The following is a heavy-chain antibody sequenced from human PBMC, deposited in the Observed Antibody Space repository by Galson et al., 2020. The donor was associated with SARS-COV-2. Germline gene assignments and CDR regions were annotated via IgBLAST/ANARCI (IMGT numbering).Heavy chain of an antibody. CDR1: GGSINSGTYY. V-gene: IGHV4-61*02. Sequence: SETLSLTCTVSGGSINSGTYYWNWIRQPAGKGLEWIGRVLPSGTTDYNPSLKSRVSISIQTSKNYFSLKLTSVTAADTAVYYCARDVSQWDGSGWGWFDPWGQGILVTVSS. D-gene: IGHD6-19*01. CDR2: VLPSGTT. J-gene: IGHJ5*02. CDR3: ARDVSQWDGSGWGWFDP.